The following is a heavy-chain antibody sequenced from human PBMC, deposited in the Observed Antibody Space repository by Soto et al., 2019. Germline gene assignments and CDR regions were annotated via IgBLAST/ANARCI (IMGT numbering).Heavy chain of an antibody. CDR1: GFTFSSYT. CDR3: AKDLVVSISARASHY. D-gene: IGHD6-6*01. CDR2: ISGSGDRT. Sequence: GGSLRLSCAASGFTFSSYTMSWVRRAPGKGLEWVSSISGSGDRTYYADSVKGRFTISRDNSKNTLYLQMNSLRVEDAAVYYCAKDLVVSISARASHYWGQGT. J-gene: IGHJ4*02. V-gene: IGHV3-23*01.